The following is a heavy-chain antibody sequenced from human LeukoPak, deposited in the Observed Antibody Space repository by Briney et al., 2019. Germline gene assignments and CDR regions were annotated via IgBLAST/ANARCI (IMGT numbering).Heavy chain of an antibody. V-gene: IGHV4-30-4*01. CDR1: GGSISSGDYF. Sequence: SETLSLTCTVSGGSISSGDYFWTWIRQPPGKGLEYIGYIYYSGSTYYNPSLRNRVTISIDTSRNQFSLRLSSVTAADTAVYSCARETNWHYFDSWGQGTLVTVSS. CDR2: IYYSGST. D-gene: IGHD7-27*01. J-gene: IGHJ4*02. CDR3: ARETNWHYFDS.